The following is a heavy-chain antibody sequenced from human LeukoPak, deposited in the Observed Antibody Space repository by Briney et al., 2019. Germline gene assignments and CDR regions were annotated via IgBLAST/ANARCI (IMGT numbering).Heavy chain of an antibody. CDR1: GFTVSSNY. CDR3: ARAGRNDYGDYYFDY. V-gene: IGHV3-66*01. CDR2: LHSGGIT. D-gene: IGHD4-17*01. J-gene: IGHJ4*02. Sequence: GGSLRLSCAASGFTVSSNYMSWVRQAPGKGLEWVSVLHSGGITYYADSVKGRFTISRDNSKNTLYLQMNSLRAEDTAVYYCARAGRNDYGDYYFDYWGQGTLVTVSS.